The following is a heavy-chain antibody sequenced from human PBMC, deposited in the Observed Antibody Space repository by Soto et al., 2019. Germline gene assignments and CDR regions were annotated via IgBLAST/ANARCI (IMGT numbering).Heavy chain of an antibody. CDR2: IYSTGST. D-gene: IGHD1-1*01. Sequence: PSETLSLTCTVSGGSISSDDHYWSWIRQPPGKGLEWSGYIYSTGSTNYNPSLESRLTISIDRRKNQFSLTLTSVHAADTALFYCARDRANSPDYFGSRGQGTLVTVSS. CDR3: ARDRANSPDYFGS. V-gene: IGHV4-30-4*01. J-gene: IGHJ4*02. CDR1: GGSISSDDHY.